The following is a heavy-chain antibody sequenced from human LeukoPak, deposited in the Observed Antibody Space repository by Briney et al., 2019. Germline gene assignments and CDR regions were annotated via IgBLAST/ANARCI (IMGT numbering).Heavy chain of an antibody. CDR3: AILKKENREQQLGTDYYMDV. D-gene: IGHD6-13*01. CDR2: ISSSGRTI. CDR1: GFNFNVYS. Sequence: PGGSLRLSCAASGFNFNVYSMTWVRQAPGKGLEWLSYISSSGRTIYYADSVKGRFSISRDNAKNSLYLQMNSLRAEDTAVYYCAILKKENREQQLGTDYYMDVWGKGTTVTVSS. J-gene: IGHJ6*03. V-gene: IGHV3-48*01.